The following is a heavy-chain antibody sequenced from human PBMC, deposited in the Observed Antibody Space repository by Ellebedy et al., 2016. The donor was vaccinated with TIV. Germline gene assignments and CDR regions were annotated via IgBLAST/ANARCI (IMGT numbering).Heavy chain of an antibody. CDR3: ARRYSYGYYFDY. D-gene: IGHD5-18*01. CDR2: TRNKANSYTT. J-gene: IGHJ4*02. V-gene: IGHV3-72*01. CDR1: GFPFSDHY. Sequence: GESLKISCAASGFPFSDHYMDWVRQAPGKGLERVGRTRNKANSYTTEYAASVKGRFTISRDESKNSLYLQMNSLKTEDTAVYYCARRYSYGYYFDYWGQGTLVTVSS.